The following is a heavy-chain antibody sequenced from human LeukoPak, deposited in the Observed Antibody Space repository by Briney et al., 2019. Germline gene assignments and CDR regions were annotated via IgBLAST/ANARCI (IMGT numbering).Heavy chain of an antibody. CDR2: IYYSGSTKT. D-gene: IGHD2-2*01. J-gene: IGHJ4*02. CDR3: ARIRGSTGHDDY. V-gene: IGHV4-59*08. CDR1: GGSISSFY. Sequence: KPSETLSLTCTVSGGSISSFYWSWIRQPPGKGLVWIGYIYYSGSTKTNSNPSLKSRVTISVDTSKNQSSLTLRSVTAADTAVYYCARIRGSTGHDDYWGQGTLVTVSS.